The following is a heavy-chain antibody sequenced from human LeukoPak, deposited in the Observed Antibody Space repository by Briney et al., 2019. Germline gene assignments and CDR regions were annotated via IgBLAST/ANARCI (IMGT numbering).Heavy chain of an antibody. CDR1: GFTFSSYA. J-gene: IGHJ4*02. Sequence: GGSLRLSRAASGFTFSSYAMSWVRQAPGKGLEWVSAISGSGGSTYYADSVKGRFTISRDNSKNTLYLQMNSLRAEDTAVYYCAKDHYDSSGYYWDYWGQGTLVTVSS. V-gene: IGHV3-23*01. CDR2: ISGSGGST. CDR3: AKDHYDSSGYYWDY. D-gene: IGHD3-22*01.